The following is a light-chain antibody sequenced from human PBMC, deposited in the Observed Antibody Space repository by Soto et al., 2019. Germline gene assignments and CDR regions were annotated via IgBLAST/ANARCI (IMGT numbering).Light chain of an antibody. V-gene: IGKV3-11*01. CDR3: QQRSNWPPTWT. J-gene: IGKJ1*01. Sequence: EIVLSQSPATLSLSPGERATLSCRASQSVSSYLAWYQHKPGQAPRLLIYDASKRATGIPARFSGSGSGTDFTLTISSLAPEDFAFYYCQQRSNWPPTWTLGQGTKVEVK. CDR1: QSVSSY. CDR2: DAS.